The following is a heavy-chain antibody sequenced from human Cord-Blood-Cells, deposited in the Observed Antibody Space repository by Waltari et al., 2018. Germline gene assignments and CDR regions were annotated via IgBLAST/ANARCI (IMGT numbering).Heavy chain of an antibody. D-gene: IGHD2-2*02. V-gene: IGHV1-46*01. Sequence: QLVQSGAEVNKPGASVKVSCKASGYTFASYYIHWVRQAPRQGLEWMGISNPSGGSTSYAQKFQGRFTMTRDTSTSTVYMELSSLRSEDTAVYYCAREKDIVVVPAAIRGWFDPWGQGTLVTVSS. J-gene: IGHJ5*02. CDR2: SNPSGGST. CDR1: GYTFASYY. CDR3: AREKDIVVVPAAIRGWFDP.